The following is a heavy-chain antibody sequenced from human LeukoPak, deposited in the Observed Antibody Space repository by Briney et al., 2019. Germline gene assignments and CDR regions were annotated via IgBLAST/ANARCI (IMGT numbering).Heavy chain of an antibody. Sequence: GGSLRLSCTASGFTFSSNWMSWDRNGPGPGQELVANIKQDGSEKYYGHSLKGRFTISRDNAKNSLSLQMNSLSAEDTAVYYCARDTGSNYDFWSGYSTWGQGTLVTVSS. CDR3: ARDTGSNYDFWSGYST. CDR2: IKQDGSEK. J-gene: IGHJ5*02. D-gene: IGHD3-3*01. CDR1: GFTFSSNW. V-gene: IGHV3-7*01.